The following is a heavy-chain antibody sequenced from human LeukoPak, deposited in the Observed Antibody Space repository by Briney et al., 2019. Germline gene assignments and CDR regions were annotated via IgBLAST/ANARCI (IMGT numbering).Heavy chain of an antibody. CDR1: GFIFSNYA. D-gene: IGHD1-26*01. CDR2: ISGTGGTT. J-gene: IGHJ4*02. V-gene: IGHV3-23*01. CDR3: AKLISWEHQGYFDY. Sequence: GGSLRLSCAASGFIFSNYAMSWVRQAPGKGLEWVSAISGTGGTTYYADSVKGRFTISRDNSKNTLYPQMNSLRAEDTAVYYCAKLISWEHQGYFDYWGQGTLVTVSS.